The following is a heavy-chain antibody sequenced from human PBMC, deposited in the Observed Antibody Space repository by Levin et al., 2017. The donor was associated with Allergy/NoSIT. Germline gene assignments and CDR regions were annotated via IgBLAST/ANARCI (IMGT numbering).Heavy chain of an antibody. J-gene: IGHJ3*02. Sequence: GESLKISCAASGFTFSSYSMNWVRQAPGKGLEWVSSISSSSSYIYYADSVKGRFTISRDNAKNSLYLQMNSLRAEDTAVYYCARDKITMVRGVIYDAFDIWGQGTMVTVSS. CDR3: ARDKITMVRGVIYDAFDI. V-gene: IGHV3-21*01. CDR1: GFTFSSYS. D-gene: IGHD3-10*01. CDR2: ISSSSSYI.